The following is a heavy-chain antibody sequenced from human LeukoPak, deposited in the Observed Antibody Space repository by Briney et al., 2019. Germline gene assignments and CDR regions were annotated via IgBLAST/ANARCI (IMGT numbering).Heavy chain of an antibody. Sequence: GGSLRLSCAASGFTFSSYWMHWVRQAPAQGLVWVSRINSDGSSTSYADSVKGRFTISRDNAKNTLYLQMNSLRAEDTAVYYCARGPAAGMVDYWGQGTLVTVSS. CDR3: ARGPAAGMVDY. D-gene: IGHD6-13*01. CDR1: GFTFSSYW. J-gene: IGHJ4*02. CDR2: INSDGSST. V-gene: IGHV3-74*01.